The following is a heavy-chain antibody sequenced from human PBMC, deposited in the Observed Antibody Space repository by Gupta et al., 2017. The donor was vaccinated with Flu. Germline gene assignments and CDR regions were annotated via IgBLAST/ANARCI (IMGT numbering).Heavy chain of an antibody. Sequence: GKGLGWLGRIYTGGSTYYNPSLKTRLTMSMDTSKNQISLKLISVTAADTAVYYCARSGSTSGPYYYYYHGMDVWGQGTTVTVSS. J-gene: IGHJ6*02. V-gene: IGHV4-4*07. CDR3: ARSGSTSGPYYYYYHGMDV. CDR2: IYTGGST. D-gene: IGHD1-26*01.